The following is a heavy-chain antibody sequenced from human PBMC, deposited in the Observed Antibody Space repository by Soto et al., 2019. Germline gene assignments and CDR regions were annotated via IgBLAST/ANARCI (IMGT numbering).Heavy chain of an antibody. CDR3: AHTGSNYDPYYFDY. Sequence: QITLKESGPTLVKPTQTLTLTCTFSGLSLSTSGVGVGWIRQPPGKALEWLALIYWDDDKRYSPSLKSRLTITKDTSKNQVVLTMTNMDPVDTATYYCAHTGSNYDPYYFDYWGQGTLVTVSS. CDR2: IYWDDDK. D-gene: IGHD4-4*01. J-gene: IGHJ4*02. V-gene: IGHV2-5*02. CDR1: GLSLSTSGVG.